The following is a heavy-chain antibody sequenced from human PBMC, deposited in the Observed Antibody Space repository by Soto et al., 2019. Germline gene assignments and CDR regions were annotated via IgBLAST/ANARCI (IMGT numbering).Heavy chain of an antibody. CDR1: VFTFSSYG. J-gene: IGHJ6*02. CDR3: AKDISRGHYDPKYYYGMDV. V-gene: IGHV3-30*18. D-gene: IGHD4-17*01. Sequence: GGSLRLSCAASVFTFSSYGMEWVRQAPGKGLEWVAGVSYDGSKKFYADAVMGRFTISRDNSKNTLFLQMDSLSTEDTAVYYCAKDISRGHYDPKYYYGMDVWGQGTTVTVSS. CDR2: VSYDGSKK.